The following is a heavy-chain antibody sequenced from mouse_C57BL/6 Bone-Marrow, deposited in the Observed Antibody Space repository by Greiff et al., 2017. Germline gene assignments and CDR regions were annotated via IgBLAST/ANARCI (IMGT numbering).Heavy chain of an antibody. J-gene: IGHJ3*01. CDR2: INPSSGNT. CDR1: GYTFTSYW. CDR3: ARSGYGNSEFAY. D-gene: IGHD2-1*01. V-gene: IGHV1-7*01. Sequence: VQLQQPGAELAKPGASVKLSCKASGYTFTSYWMHWVKQRPGQGLEWIGDINPSSGNTNYNQKFKDKATLTVDKSSSTAYMQLSSLTYEDSAVYDCARSGYGNSEFAYWGQGTLVTVSA.